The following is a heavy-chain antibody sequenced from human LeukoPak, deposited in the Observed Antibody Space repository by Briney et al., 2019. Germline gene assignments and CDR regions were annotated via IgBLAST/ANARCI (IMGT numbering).Heavy chain of an antibody. V-gene: IGHV3-23*01. CDR3: YNWNDEDWFDP. J-gene: IGHJ5*02. Sequence: GGSLRLSCAASGFTFSSYAMSWVRQAPGKGLEWVSAISGSGGSTYYADSVKGRFTISRDNSKNTLYLQMNSLRAEDTAVYYCYNWNDEDWFDPWGQGTLVTVSS. CDR1: GFTFSSYA. CDR2: ISGSGGST. D-gene: IGHD1-1*01.